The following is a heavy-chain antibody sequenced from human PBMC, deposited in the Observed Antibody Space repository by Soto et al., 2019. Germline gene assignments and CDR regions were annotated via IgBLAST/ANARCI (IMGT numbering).Heavy chain of an antibody. D-gene: IGHD6-13*01. CDR1: GFTFSSYS. V-gene: IGHV3-48*02. CDR3: ARDDAAGVGPLYYYYYGTDV. J-gene: IGHJ6*02. Sequence: EVQLVESGGGLVQPGGSLRLSCAASGFTFSSYSMNWVRQAPGKGLEWVSYISSSSSTIYYADPVKGRFPNSRDNAKNSLYLQMNSLRDEDTAVYYCARDDAAGVGPLYYYYYGTDVWGQGTTVTVSS. CDR2: ISSSSSTI.